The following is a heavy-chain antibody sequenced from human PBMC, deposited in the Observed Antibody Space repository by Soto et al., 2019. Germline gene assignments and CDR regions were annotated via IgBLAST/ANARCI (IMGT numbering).Heavy chain of an antibody. CDR3: ATLTGTTSLDY. J-gene: IGHJ4*02. Sequence: GASVKVSCKASGGTVSSYAISWVRQAPGQGLEWMGGIIPIFGTANYAQKFQGRATITADESTSTAYMELSSLRSEDTAVYYCATLTGTTSLDYWGQGTLVTVSS. CDR1: GGTVSSYA. D-gene: IGHD1-20*01. CDR2: IIPIFGTA. V-gene: IGHV1-69*13.